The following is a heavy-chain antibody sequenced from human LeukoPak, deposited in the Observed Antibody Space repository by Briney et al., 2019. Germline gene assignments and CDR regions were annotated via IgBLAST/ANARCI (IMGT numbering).Heavy chain of an antibody. Sequence: ASVKVSCKTSGYTFSGYYMHWVRQAPGQGLEWMGWISAYNGNTNYAQKLQGRVTMTTDTSTSTAYMELRSLRSDDTAVYYCVRVVVAATFGSWFDPWGQGTLVTVSS. CDR2: ISAYNGNT. CDR3: VRVVVAATFGSWFDP. D-gene: IGHD2-15*01. V-gene: IGHV1-18*04. CDR1: GYTFSGYY. J-gene: IGHJ5*02.